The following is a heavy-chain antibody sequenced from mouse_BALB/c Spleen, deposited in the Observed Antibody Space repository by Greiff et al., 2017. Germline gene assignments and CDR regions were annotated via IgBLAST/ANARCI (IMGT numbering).Heavy chain of an antibody. CDR2: INPYNDGT. D-gene: IGHD4-1*01. V-gene: IGHV1-14*01. J-gene: IGHJ2*01. CDR1: GYTFTSYV. CDR3: AREGWDGDY. Sequence: EVQRVESGPELVKPGASVKMSCKASGYTFTSYVMHWVKQKPGQGLEWIGYINPYNDGTKYNEKFKGKATLTSDKSSSTAYMELSSLTSEDSAVYYCAREGWDGDYWGQGTTLTVSS.